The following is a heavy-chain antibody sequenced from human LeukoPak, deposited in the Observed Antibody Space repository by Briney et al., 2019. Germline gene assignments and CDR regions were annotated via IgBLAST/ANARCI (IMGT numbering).Heavy chain of an antibody. CDR2: ISGSGGST. V-gene: IGHV3-23*01. CDR3: ARDSMESIN. Sequence: GGSLRLSCAASGFTFSSYAMSWVRQAPGKGLEWVSAISGSGGSTYYADSVKGRFTISRDDAKNSLYLQMNSLRAEDTALYYCARDSMESINWGQGTLVTVSS. J-gene: IGHJ4*02. D-gene: IGHD3-10*01. CDR1: GFTFSSYA.